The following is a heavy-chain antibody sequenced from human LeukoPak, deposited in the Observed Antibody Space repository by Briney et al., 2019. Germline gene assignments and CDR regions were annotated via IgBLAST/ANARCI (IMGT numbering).Heavy chain of an antibody. Sequence: PSQTLPLTCAVSGGSISSGGYSWSWIRQSPGKGLEWIGYIYHSGSTYYNPSLMSRVTISVDRSKNQFSLKLSSVTAADTAVYYCAREDSSSYWFDPWGQGTLVTVSS. CDR3: AREDSSSYWFDP. CDR2: IYHSGST. D-gene: IGHD6-13*01. V-gene: IGHV4-30-2*06. CDR1: GGSISSGGYS. J-gene: IGHJ5*02.